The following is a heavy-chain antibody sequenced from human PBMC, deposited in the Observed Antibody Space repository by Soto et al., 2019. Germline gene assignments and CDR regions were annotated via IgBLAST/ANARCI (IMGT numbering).Heavy chain of an antibody. CDR3: ASGLIAVAGRNFDY. D-gene: IGHD6-19*01. CDR1: GGSISSYY. Sequence: QVQLQESGPGLVKPSETLSLTCTVSGGSISSYYWSWIRQPPGKGLERMGYIYYSGSTNYNPSLKSRVTIAVDPSKNHFHLKLSAVTAADTAVYYCASGLIAVAGRNFDYWGQGTLVTVSS. J-gene: IGHJ4*02. CDR2: IYYSGST. V-gene: IGHV4-59*01.